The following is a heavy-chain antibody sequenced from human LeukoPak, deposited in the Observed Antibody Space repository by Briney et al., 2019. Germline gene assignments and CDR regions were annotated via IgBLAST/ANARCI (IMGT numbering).Heavy chain of an antibody. CDR2: ISSSSSYI. CDR3: ARGGVYSGYGVYYFDY. Sequence: GGSLRLSCAASGFTFSSYSMNWVRQAPGKGLEWVSSISSSSSYIYYADSVKARFTISRDNAKNSLYLQMNSLRAEDTAVYYCARGGVYSGYGVYYFDYWGQGTLVTVSS. J-gene: IGHJ4*02. CDR1: GFTFSSYS. D-gene: IGHD5-12*01. V-gene: IGHV3-21*01.